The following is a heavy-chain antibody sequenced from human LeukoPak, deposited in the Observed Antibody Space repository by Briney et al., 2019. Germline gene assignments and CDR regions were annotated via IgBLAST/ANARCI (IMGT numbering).Heavy chain of an antibody. D-gene: IGHD3-22*01. CDR2: IKQDGSEK. CDR1: GIIFGNFW. Sequence: GGSLRLSCAASGIIFGNFWMSWVRQAPGKGLEWVANIKQDGSEKYYVDSVKGRFTISRDNAKNSLYLQMNSLRAEDTAVYYCARDYYDSSGSPFDYWGQGTLVTVSS. V-gene: IGHV3-7*01. J-gene: IGHJ4*02. CDR3: ARDYYDSSGSPFDY.